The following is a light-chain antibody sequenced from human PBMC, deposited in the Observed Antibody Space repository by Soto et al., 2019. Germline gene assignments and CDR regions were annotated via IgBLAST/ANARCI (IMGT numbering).Light chain of an antibody. V-gene: IGKV3-15*01. CDR3: QQYNNWPPWT. CDR1: QSVSSN. J-gene: IGKJ1*01. CDR2: GAS. Sequence: EIVMTQSPATLSVSPWEIATLSCRASQSVSSNLAWYQQKPGQAPRLLIYGASTRATGIPARFSGSGSVTEFTLTISSLQSEDFAVYYCQQYNNWPPWTFGHGTKVDIK.